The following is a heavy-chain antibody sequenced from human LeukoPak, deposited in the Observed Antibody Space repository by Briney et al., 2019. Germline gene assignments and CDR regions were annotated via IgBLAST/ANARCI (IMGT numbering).Heavy chain of an antibody. CDR3: ASGEVGATTSDY. CDR1: GGSISSSNW. J-gene: IGHJ4*02. V-gene: IGHV4-4*02. CDR2: IYHSGST. Sequence: SGTLSLTCAVSGGSISSSNWWSWVRQPPGKGLEWIGEIYHSGSTNYSPSLKSRVTISVDTSKNQFSLKLSSVTAADTAVYYCASGEVGATTSDYWGQGTLVTVSS. D-gene: IGHD1-26*01.